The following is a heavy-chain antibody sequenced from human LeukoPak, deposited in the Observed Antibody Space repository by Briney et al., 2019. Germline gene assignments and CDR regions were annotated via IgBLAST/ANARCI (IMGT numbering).Heavy chain of an antibody. Sequence: GGSLRLSCAASGFTFSSSAMSWVRQAPGKGLEWVSSISGSGSGGSTYYADSVKGRFTISRDNSKNTLYLQMNSLRAEDTAVYYCAYAEASQDMVRKNWGQGTLVTVSS. CDR3: AYAEASQDMVRKN. D-gene: IGHD3-10*01. J-gene: IGHJ1*01. CDR2: ISGSGSGGST. CDR1: GFTFSSSA. V-gene: IGHV3-23*01.